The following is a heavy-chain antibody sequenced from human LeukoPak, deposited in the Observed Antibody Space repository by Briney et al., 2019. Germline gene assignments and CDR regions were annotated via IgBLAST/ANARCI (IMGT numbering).Heavy chain of an antibody. Sequence: GGSLRLSCAASGFTFDDYAMHWVRQAPGKGLEWVSGISWNSGSIGYADSVKGRFTISRDNSKSTLYLQMNSLRAEDTAVYYCAKVPSFGYYDFWSGSPIDYWGQGTLVTVSS. CDR1: GFTFDDYA. D-gene: IGHD3-3*01. CDR2: ISWNSGSI. V-gene: IGHV3-9*01. J-gene: IGHJ4*02. CDR3: AKVPSFGYYDFWSGSPIDY.